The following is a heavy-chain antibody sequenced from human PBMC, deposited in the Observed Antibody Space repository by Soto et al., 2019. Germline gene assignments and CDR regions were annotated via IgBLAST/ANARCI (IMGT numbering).Heavy chain of an antibody. CDR2: INHSGST. Sequence: QVQLQQWGAGLLKPSETLSLTCAVYGGSFSGYYWSWIRQPPGKGLEWIGEINHSGSTNYNPSLKSRVTISVDTSKNQFSLKLSSVTAADTAVYYCARGRDGDYGFSFGYWGQGTLVTVSS. J-gene: IGHJ4*02. CDR1: GGSFSGYY. D-gene: IGHD4-17*01. V-gene: IGHV4-34*01. CDR3: ARGRDGDYGFSFGY.